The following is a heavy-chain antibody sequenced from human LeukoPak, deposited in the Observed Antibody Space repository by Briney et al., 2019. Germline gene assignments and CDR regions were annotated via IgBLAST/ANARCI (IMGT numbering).Heavy chain of an antibody. CDR2: IYTSGST. CDR1: GGSSSSGSYY. CDR3: ARDRALGYDFWGIDY. Sequence: SETLSLTCTVSGGSSSSGSYYWSWIRQPAGKGLEWIGRIYTSGSTNYNPSLKSRVTISVDTSKNQFSLKLSSVTAADTAVYYCARDRALGYDFWGIDYWGQGTLVTVSS. V-gene: IGHV4-61*02. J-gene: IGHJ4*02. D-gene: IGHD3-3*01.